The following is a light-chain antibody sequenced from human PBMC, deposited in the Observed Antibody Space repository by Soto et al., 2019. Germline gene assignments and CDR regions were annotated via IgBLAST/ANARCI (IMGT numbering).Light chain of an antibody. CDR1: QSVSSSH. CDR3: QQYGSSPLT. Sequence: EIVLTQSPGTLSLSPGERATLSCRASQSVSSSHLAWYQHNPGRAPRLLISGASSRATGIPDRFSASGSGTDFTLTLSILETEDFALYYCQQYGSSPLTFGGGTKVEIK. V-gene: IGKV3-20*01. J-gene: IGKJ4*01. CDR2: GAS.